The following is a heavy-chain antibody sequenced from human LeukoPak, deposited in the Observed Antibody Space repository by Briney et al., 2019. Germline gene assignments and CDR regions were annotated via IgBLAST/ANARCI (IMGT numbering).Heavy chain of an antibody. Sequence: SVKVSCKASGGTFSSYAISWVRQAPGQGLEWMGRIIPILGIANYAQKFQGRVTITADKSTSTAYMELSSLKASDTAMYYCARLVPSTSCLDYWGQGTLVTVSS. CDR2: IIPILGIA. CDR3: ARLVPSTSCLDY. J-gene: IGHJ4*02. D-gene: IGHD2-2*01. V-gene: IGHV1-69*04. CDR1: GGTFSSYA.